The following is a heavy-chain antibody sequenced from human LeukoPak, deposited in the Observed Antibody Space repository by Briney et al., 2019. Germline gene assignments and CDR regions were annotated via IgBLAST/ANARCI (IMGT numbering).Heavy chain of an antibody. CDR2: INQDGSEK. CDR1: GFSFRNYW. CDR3: AREYFWNGYYMYDN. D-gene: IGHD3-3*01. Sequence: PGGSLRLSCAASGFSFRNYWMSWARQAPGKGLEWVANINQDGSEKFYVDSVKGRFTISRDNAKNSLNLQMNNLRAEDTAVYSCAREYFWNGYYMYDNWGQGSLVTVSS. J-gene: IGHJ4*02. V-gene: IGHV3-7*03.